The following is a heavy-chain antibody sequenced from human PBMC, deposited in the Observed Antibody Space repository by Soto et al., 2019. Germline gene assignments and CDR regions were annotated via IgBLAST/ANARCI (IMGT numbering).Heavy chain of an antibody. J-gene: IGHJ3*02. CDR3: ARGRRKRTAFDS. D-gene: IGHD6-25*01. Sequence: SETLSLTCTVSGGSISSGGYYWSWIRQHPGKGLEWIGYIYYSGSTYYNPSLKSRVTISVDTSKNQFSLKLSSVTAADTAVYYCARGRRKRTAFDSWGQGTMVTVSS. CDR1: GGSISSGGYY. CDR2: IYYSGST. V-gene: IGHV4-31*03.